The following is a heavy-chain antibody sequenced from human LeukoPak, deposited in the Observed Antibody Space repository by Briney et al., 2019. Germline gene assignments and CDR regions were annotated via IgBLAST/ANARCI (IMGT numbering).Heavy chain of an antibody. CDR1: GFTFSSFA. CDR2: ISGSGDGA. D-gene: IGHD2-2*01. Sequence: QPGGSLRLSCAASGFTFSSFAMSWVRQAPGKGLEWVSGISGSGDGAYYAHSVKGRFTISKDTSKNTLYLQMNSLRAEDTAVYYCAKDTSWYSTKSGEFDYWGQGTLVTVSS. V-gene: IGHV3-23*01. J-gene: IGHJ4*02. CDR3: AKDTSWYSTKSGEFDY.